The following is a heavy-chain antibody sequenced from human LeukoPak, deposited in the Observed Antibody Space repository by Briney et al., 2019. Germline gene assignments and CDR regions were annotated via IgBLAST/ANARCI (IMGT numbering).Heavy chain of an antibody. Sequence: SETLSLTCTVSGGSISSGGYYWSWIRQPPGKGLEWIGYIYHSGSTYYNPSLKSRVTISVDRSKNQFSLKLSSVTAADTAVYYCAREYSSSGAWGQGTLVTVSS. CDR3: AREYSSSGA. CDR2: IYHSGST. D-gene: IGHD6-6*01. CDR1: GGSISSGGYY. V-gene: IGHV4-30-2*01. J-gene: IGHJ4*02.